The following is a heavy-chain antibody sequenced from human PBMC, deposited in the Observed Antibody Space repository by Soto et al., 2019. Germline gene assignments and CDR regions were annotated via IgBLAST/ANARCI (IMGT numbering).Heavy chain of an antibody. Sequence: EVQLVESGGDLVKPGGSLRLSCAASGFTFSSYSMNWVRQAPGQGLEWVSFISSSSTYIYYADSVKGRFTISRDNAQNSLDLQMNSLRAEDTAVYYCARGQGSSGSHLDYWGQGPLVIVSS. CDR3: ARGQGSSGSHLDY. V-gene: IGHV3-21*01. CDR2: ISSSSTYI. CDR1: GFTFSSYS. D-gene: IGHD3-22*01. J-gene: IGHJ4*02.